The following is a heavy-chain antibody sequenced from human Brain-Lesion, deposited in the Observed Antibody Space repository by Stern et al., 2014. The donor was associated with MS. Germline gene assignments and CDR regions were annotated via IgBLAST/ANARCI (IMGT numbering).Heavy chain of an antibody. D-gene: IGHD1-26*01. Sequence: VQLVESGPGLVKPSETLSPPATVSGGPIRSRTSYWAWIPKPPGKGLGGFGNIIFRGFTYTNPSLKSRVTISVDMSKNQFSLKLSSVTAADTAIYYCARHDSVPRPSQLYSARDRGPGYFDYWGQGTLVTVSS. J-gene: IGHJ4*02. CDR1: GGPIRSRTSY. CDR2: IIFRGFT. CDR3: ARHDSVPRPSQLYSARDRGPGYFDY. V-gene: IGHV4-39*01.